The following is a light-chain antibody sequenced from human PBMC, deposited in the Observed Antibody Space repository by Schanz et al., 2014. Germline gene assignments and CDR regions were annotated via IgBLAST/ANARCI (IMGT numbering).Light chain of an antibody. CDR2: GAS. CDR1: QSVSSN. Sequence: EIVLTQSPATLSVSPGERATLSCRASQSVSSNLAWYQQKPGQAHRLLIYGASTRATGIPARFSGSGSGTEFTLTISSLQSEDFATYYCQQYYRYPYTFGRGSRLDIK. V-gene: IGKV3-15*01. J-gene: IGKJ2*01. CDR3: QQYYRYPYT.